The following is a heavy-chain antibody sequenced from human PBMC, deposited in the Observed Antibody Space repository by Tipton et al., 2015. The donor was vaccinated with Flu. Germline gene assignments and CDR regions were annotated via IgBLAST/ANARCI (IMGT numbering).Heavy chain of an antibody. J-gene: IGHJ3*02. CDR3: ARVSGYYDSSGTRNDAFDI. CDR2: IYYSGST. V-gene: IGHV4-59*01. CDR1: GGSISSYY. D-gene: IGHD3-22*01. Sequence: TLSLTCTVSGGSISSYYWSWIRQPPGKGLEWIGYIYYSGSTNYNPSLKSRVTISVDTSKNQFSLKLSSVTAADTAVYYCARVSGYYDSSGTRNDAFDIWGQGTMGTVSS.